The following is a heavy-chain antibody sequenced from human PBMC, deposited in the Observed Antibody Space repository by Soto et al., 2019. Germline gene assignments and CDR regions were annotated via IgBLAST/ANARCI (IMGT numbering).Heavy chain of an antibody. D-gene: IGHD6-25*01. CDR2: IYFTGNT. V-gene: IGHV4-39*01. CDR3: AGQTFTIAAASYGRSNWFDP. Sequence: ETLSLTGTAAGGCITSSSHYWGWVRQPPGKGLEWIGTIYFTGNTYYTPSLKSRLTMSIDTSKNEFSLRLNSVTAADTAVYYCAGQTFTIAAASYGRSNWFDPWGPGTLVTVSS. J-gene: IGHJ5*02. CDR1: GGCITSSSHY.